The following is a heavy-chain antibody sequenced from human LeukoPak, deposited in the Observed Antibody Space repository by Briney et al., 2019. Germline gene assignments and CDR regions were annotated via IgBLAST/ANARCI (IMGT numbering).Heavy chain of an antibody. J-gene: IGHJ4*02. V-gene: IGHV1-18*01. CDR3: ARDEVAGTDLDY. D-gene: IGHD6-19*01. CDR1: GYTFTSYG. Sequence: SSVKASCKASGYTFTSYGISWVRQAPGQGLEWMGWISAYSGNTNYAQKLQGRVTMTTDTSTSTTYMELRSLRSDDTAVYYCARDEVAGTDLDYWGQGTLVTVSS. CDR2: ISAYSGNT.